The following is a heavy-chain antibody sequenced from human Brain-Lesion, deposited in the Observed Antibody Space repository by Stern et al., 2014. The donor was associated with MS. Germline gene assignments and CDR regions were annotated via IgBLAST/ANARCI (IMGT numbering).Heavy chain of an antibody. V-gene: IGHV4-39*01. J-gene: IGHJ5*02. CDR3: AGEEDIRYCSGGSCTGNWFDP. CDR1: GGSVSSTSYA. D-gene: IGHD2-15*01. Sequence: VQLVESGPGLVKPSETLSLTCTVAGGSVSSTSYAWAWIRQPPGKGLEWIGTIYYSGNPYYSPSLKSRLTISLDTSKNPFSLPLRSVTAADTAVYYCAGEEDIRYCSGGSCTGNWFDPWGQGTLVTVSS. CDR2: IYYSGNP.